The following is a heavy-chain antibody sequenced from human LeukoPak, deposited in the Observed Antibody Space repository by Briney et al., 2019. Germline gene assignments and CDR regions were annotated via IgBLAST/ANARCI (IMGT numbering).Heavy chain of an antibody. J-gene: IGHJ4*02. CDR2: ISGGAGST. V-gene: IGHV3-23*01. CDR1: GFTLKNYA. CDR3: AREMGASTYYSDY. Sequence: PGGSLRLSCAASGFTLKNYAMSWVRQAPGKGLEWVSTISGGAGSTYYADSLKSRSTISIDHSKNTLYLQMTSPRAEDPAMYYCAREMGASTYYSDYCGQGTLVTVSS. D-gene: IGHD5-24*01.